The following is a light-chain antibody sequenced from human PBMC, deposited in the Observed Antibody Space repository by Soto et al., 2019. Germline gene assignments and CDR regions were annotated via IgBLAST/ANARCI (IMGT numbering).Light chain of an antibody. Sequence: QSVLTQPPSVSGSPGQSDALSCIGDNKEISSNNRVSWYQQSPGTAPKLIIYEVTTRPSGVPDLFSGSKSGNTASLTISWLQAEDEADYYCNSYTISGTYVFGTGTKVTVL. CDR3: NSYTISGTYV. V-gene: IGLV2-18*02. CDR1: NKEISSNNR. J-gene: IGLJ1*01. CDR2: EVT.